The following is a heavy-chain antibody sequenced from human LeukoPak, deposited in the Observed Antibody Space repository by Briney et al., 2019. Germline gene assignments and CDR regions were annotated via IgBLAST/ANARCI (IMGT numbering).Heavy chain of an antibody. CDR2: IYGSDDK. CDR3: ARPSSSSAFDI. J-gene: IGHJ3*02. D-gene: IGHD6-6*01. Sequence: SAPTLVNPTQTLTLTCTVSGLSLSTSGVGVGWIRKPPGKALEWLAVIYGSDDKRYSPSLKSRLTIARDTSKNQVVLTMTNMDPVDTAAYYCARPSSSSAFDIWGQGTMVTVSS. V-gene: IGHV2-5*01. CDR1: GLSLSTSGVG.